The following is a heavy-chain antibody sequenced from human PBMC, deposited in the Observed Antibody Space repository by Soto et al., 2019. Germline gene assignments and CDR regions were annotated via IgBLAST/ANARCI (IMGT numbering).Heavy chain of an antibody. CDR1: GDSVSTDRYF. D-gene: IGHD1-26*01. Sequence: LSLTCSVSGDSVSTDRYFWTWIRQPPGKGLEWIAYISYTGDTNYNPSLKSQVTISIDTSRNQFSLTLTSVTAADTAVYFCARIVVGATVDLWGQGSLVTVSS. J-gene: IGHJ5*02. V-gene: IGHV4-61*01. CDR3: ARIVVGATVDL. CDR2: ISYTGDT.